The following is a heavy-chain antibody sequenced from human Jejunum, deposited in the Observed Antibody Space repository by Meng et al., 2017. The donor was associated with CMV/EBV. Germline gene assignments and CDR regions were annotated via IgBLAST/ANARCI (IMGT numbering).Heavy chain of an antibody. D-gene: IGHD2-21*01. CDR1: GFSVTTSGVA. Sequence: QITLKESGPTLVNPTQTLTLTCTFSGFSVTTSGVAVGWIRQPPGKALEWLALIYWDDDTRYSPSLKSRLTITKDSSKSQVVLTMTNMGPVDTATYYCAHRPSGYGGDFWFHWGQGTLVTVSS. CDR2: IYWDDDT. V-gene: IGHV2-5*02. CDR3: AHRPSGYGGDFWFH. J-gene: IGHJ4*02.